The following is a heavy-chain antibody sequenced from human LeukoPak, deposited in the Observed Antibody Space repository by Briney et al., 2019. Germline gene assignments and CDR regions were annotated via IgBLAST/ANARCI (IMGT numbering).Heavy chain of an antibody. Sequence: GESLKISCKGSGYSFTDHWIGWVRQMPGKGLEWMGVIYPGDSDARYSPSFQGQVTISADKSISTAYLQWSSLKASDTAMYYCARRKMWTCNSWGRDWFDPWGQGTLVTVSS. CDR2: IYPGDSDA. J-gene: IGHJ5*02. CDR1: GYSFTDHW. CDR3: ARRKMWTCNSWGRDWFDP. V-gene: IGHV5-51*03. D-gene: IGHD2-2*01.